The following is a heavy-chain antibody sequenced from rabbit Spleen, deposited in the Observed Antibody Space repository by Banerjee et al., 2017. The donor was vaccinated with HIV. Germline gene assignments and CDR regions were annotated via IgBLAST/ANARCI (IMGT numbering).Heavy chain of an antibody. CDR2: IDLVFGST. V-gene: IGHV1S43*01. CDR3: VRGASASGYYNL. J-gene: IGHJ4*01. Sequence: QEQLVESGGGLVKPGASLTLTCKASGFDFTSTYYMCWVRQAPGKGLELIGCIDLVFGSTYYANWVNGRFTISSHNAQNTLYLQLNSLTAADTATYFCVRGASASGYYNLWGPGTLVTVS. D-gene: IGHD1-1*01. CDR1: GFDFTSTYY.